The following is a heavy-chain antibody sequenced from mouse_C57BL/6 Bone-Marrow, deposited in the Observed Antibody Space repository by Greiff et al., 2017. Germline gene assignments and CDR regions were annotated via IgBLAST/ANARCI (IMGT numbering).Heavy chain of an antibody. V-gene: IGHV5-4*01. Sequence: EVHLVESGGGLVKPGGSLKLSCAASGFTFSSYAMSWVRQTPEKRLEWVATISDGGSYTYYPDNVKGRFTLSRDNAKNNLYLQMSHLKSEDTAMYYCASSLAYWGQGTLVTVSA. CDR3: ASSLAY. CDR1: GFTFSSYA. CDR2: ISDGGSYT. J-gene: IGHJ3*01.